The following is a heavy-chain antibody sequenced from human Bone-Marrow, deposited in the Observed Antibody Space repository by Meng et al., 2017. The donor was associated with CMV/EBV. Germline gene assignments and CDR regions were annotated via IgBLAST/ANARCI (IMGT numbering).Heavy chain of an antibody. Sequence: CAASGFIFSAYGLHWVRQAPGKGLEWVAFISYDGNNKYYADSVKGRFIISRDNSKNTVYLQMDSLRAEDTAVYYCARAGWSDNDYFDHWGQGTLVTVSS. CDR3: ARAGWSDNDYFDH. CDR1: GFIFSAYG. J-gene: IGHJ4*02. D-gene: IGHD3-3*01. CDR2: ISYDGNNK. V-gene: IGHV3-30-3*01.